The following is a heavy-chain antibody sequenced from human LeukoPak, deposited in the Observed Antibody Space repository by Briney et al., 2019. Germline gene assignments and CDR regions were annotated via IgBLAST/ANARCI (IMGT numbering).Heavy chain of an antibody. J-gene: IGHJ6*02. Sequence: GESLKISCKGSGNSFTSYWIGWVRQMPGKGLEWMGIIYPGDSDTRYSPSFQGQVTISADKSISTAYLQWSSLKASDTAMYYCARSTGELRNGYYYYYGMDVWGQGTTVTVSS. CDR1: GNSFTSYW. V-gene: IGHV5-51*01. D-gene: IGHD1-26*01. CDR2: IYPGDSDT. CDR3: ARSTGELRNGYYYYYGMDV.